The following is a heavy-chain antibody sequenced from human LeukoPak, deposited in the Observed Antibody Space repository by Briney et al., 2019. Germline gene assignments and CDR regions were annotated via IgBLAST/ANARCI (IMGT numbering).Heavy chain of an antibody. V-gene: IGHV3-23*01. CDR2: ISGSGGST. Sequence: GGSLRLSCAASGFTFSSYWMSWVRQAPGKGLEWVSAISGSGGSTYYADSVKGRFTISRDNSKNTLYLQMNSLRAEDTAVYYCAKEAGSYYYDSSGLTLDYWGQGTLVTVSS. CDR1: GFTFSSYW. D-gene: IGHD3-22*01. CDR3: AKEAGSYYYDSSGLTLDY. J-gene: IGHJ4*02.